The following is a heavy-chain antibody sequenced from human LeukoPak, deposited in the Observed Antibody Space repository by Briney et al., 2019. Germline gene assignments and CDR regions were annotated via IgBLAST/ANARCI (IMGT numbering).Heavy chain of an antibody. J-gene: IGHJ4*02. Sequence: GASVKVSCKASGYTFTSYGISWVRQAPGQGLEWMGWISAYNGNTNYAQKLQGRVTMTTDTSTSTAYMELRSLRSDDTAVYYCASRRGYCTNGVCCLDYWGQGTLVTVSS. CDR2: ISAYNGNT. V-gene: IGHV1-18*01. CDR3: ASRRGYCTNGVCCLDY. D-gene: IGHD2-8*01. CDR1: GYTFTSYG.